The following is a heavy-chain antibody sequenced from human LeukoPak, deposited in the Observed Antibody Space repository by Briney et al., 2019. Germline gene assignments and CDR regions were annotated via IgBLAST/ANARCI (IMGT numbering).Heavy chain of an antibody. J-gene: IGHJ4*02. Sequence: GGSLRLSCAASGFTFSDYYMSWIRQAPGKGLEWVSYISSSSSYTNYADSVKGRFTISRDNAKNSLYLQMNSLRAEDTAGYYFGRSVSDKFRSSDYWGQGPWVTVPS. CDR2: ISSSSSYT. CDR3: GRSVSDKFRSSDY. CDR1: GFTFSDYY. D-gene: IGHD6-13*01. V-gene: IGHV3-11*06.